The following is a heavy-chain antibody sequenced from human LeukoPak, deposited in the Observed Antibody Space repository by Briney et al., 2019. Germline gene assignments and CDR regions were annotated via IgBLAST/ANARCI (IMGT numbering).Heavy chain of an antibody. CDR3: AKSTRRPYSGSYYEAFDY. V-gene: IGHV3-23*01. CDR2: ISGSGGST. Sequence: GGSLRLSCAASGFTFSSYAMSWVRQAPGKGLEWVSAISGSGGSTYYADSVKGRFTISRDNSKNTLYLQMNSLRAEDTAVYYCAKSTRRPYSGSYYEAFDYWGQGTLVTVSS. J-gene: IGHJ4*02. D-gene: IGHD1-26*01. CDR1: GFTFSSYA.